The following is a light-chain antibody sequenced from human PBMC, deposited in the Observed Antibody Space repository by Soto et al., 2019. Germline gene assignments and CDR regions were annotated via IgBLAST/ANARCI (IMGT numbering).Light chain of an antibody. CDR3: QHTFCPDVT. Sequence: DIHLTQSPSSLSAAVGDRVTITCRASQAILIYLNWLQQIAGKAPEVLIYDASGLRSVVPSRFNGSGSATDFTLTITSLQREDARAYVCQHTFCPDVTFGGGTKV. CDR1: QAILIY. V-gene: IGKV1-39*01. J-gene: IGKJ4*01. CDR2: DAS.